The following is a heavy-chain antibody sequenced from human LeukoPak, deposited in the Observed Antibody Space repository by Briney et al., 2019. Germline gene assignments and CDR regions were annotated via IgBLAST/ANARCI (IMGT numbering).Heavy chain of an antibody. D-gene: IGHD1-26*01. J-gene: IGHJ4*02. Sequence: ASVKVSCKASGYTFTSYYMHWVRQAPGQGLEWMGIINPSGGSTSYAQKFQGRVTMTRDTSMSTVYMELSSLRSEDTAVYYCARVRGSYRYFDYWGQGTLVTVSS. CDR3: ARVRGSYRYFDY. CDR1: GYTFTSYY. V-gene: IGHV1-46*01. CDR2: INPSGGST.